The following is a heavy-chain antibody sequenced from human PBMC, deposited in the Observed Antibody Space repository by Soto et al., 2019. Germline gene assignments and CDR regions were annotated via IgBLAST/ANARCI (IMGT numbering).Heavy chain of an antibody. CDR1: GFTFSNAW. D-gene: IGHD3-9*01. J-gene: IGHJ4*02. CDR3: TTVPLEVLRYFDWLWP. Sequence: GGSLRLSCAASGFTFSNAWMNWVRQAPGKGLEWVGRIKSKTDGGTTDYAAPVKGRFTISRDDSKNTLYLQMNSLKTEDTAVYYCTTVPLEVLRYFDWLWPWGQGTLVTVSS. CDR2: IKSKTDGGTT. V-gene: IGHV3-15*07.